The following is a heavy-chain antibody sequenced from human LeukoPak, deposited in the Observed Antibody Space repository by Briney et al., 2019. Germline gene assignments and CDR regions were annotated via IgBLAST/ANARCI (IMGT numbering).Heavy chain of an antibody. CDR3: ARLLYTVTTDYFDY. V-gene: IGHV4-39*01. CDR2: IYYSGST. Sequence: SETLSLTCTVSGGSISSRSYYWGCIRQPPGKGLEWIGGIYYSGSTYYNPSLKSRVTISVDTSKNQFSLKLSSVTAADTAVYYCARLLYTVTTDYFDYWGQGTLVTVSS. J-gene: IGHJ4*02. D-gene: IGHD4-17*01. CDR1: GGSISSRSYY.